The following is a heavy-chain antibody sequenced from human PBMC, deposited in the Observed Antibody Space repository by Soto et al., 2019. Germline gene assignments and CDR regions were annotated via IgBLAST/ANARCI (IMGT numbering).Heavy chain of an antibody. CDR2: IYWNDDK. J-gene: IGHJ4*02. V-gene: IGHV2-5*01. CDR1: GFSLSTSGVG. Sequence: SGPTLVNPTQTLTLTCTFSGFSLSTSGVGVGWIRQPPGKALEWLALIYWNDDKRYSPSLKSRLTITKDTSKNQVVLTMTNMDPVDTATYYCAHGSAPSSGYYFGPDYWGQGTLVTVSS. D-gene: IGHD3-22*01. CDR3: AHGSAPSSGYYFGPDY.